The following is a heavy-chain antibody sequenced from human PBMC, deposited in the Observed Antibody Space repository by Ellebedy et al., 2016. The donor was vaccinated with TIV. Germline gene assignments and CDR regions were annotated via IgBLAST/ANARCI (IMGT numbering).Heavy chain of an antibody. D-gene: IGHD3-16*01. CDR3: ARARGSWGAPHWFDP. Sequence: GSLRLSXTVSGGSISSYYWSWIRQPAGKGLEWIGRIYTSGSTNYNPSLKSRVTISVDTSKNQFSLKLSSVTAADTAVYYCARARGSWGAPHWFDPWGQGTLVTVSS. V-gene: IGHV4-4*07. J-gene: IGHJ5*02. CDR2: IYTSGST. CDR1: GGSISSYY.